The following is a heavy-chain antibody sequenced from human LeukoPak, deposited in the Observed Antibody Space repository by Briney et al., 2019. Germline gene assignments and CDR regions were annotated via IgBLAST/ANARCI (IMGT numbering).Heavy chain of an antibody. CDR3: AKDLKVREYMTPSLHDASDI. CDR1: GFTFSDYA. D-gene: IGHD2-15*01. Sequence: PGGSLRLSCVVSGFTFSDYAMHWVRQAPGKGLEWVAFMSYHGSDKYYADSVKGRFTISRDVSTNTMYLQMNSLRAEDTAVYYCAKDLKVREYMTPSLHDASDIWGQGTMVTVSS. CDR2: MSYHGSDK. J-gene: IGHJ3*02. V-gene: IGHV3-30*04.